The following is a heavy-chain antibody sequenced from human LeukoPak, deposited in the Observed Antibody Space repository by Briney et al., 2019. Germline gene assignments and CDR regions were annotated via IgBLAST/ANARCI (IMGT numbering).Heavy chain of an antibody. D-gene: IGHD6-19*01. CDR1: GGSFSGYY. CDR2: INHSGST. J-gene: IGHJ4*02. CDR3: ARGIGQWLAVFYYFDY. V-gene: IGHV4-34*01. Sequence: SETLSLTCAVYGGSFSGYYWSWIRQPPGKGLEWIGEINHSGSTNYNPSLKSRVTISVDTSKSQFSLKLSSVTAADTAVYYCARGIGQWLAVFYYFDYWGQGTLVTVSS.